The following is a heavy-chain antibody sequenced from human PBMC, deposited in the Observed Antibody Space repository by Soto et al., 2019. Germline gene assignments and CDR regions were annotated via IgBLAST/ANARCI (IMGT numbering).Heavy chain of an antibody. CDR3: ARGYGRIFDY. Sequence: QVQLQQWGAGLLKPSETLSLTSAVYGGSFSGYYWNWIRQPPGKGLEWIGEINHSGSTNYNPSLKSRVIISLDTSKNQFSLKLSSMTAADTAVYYCARGYGRIFDYWGQGTLVTVSS. D-gene: IGHD3-10*01. V-gene: IGHV4-34*01. CDR2: INHSGST. CDR1: GGSFSGYY. J-gene: IGHJ4*02.